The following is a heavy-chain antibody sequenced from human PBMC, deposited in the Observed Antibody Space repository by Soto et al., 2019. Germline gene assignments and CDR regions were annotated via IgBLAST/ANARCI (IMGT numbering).Heavy chain of an antibody. J-gene: IGHJ5*02. D-gene: IGHD3-3*01. V-gene: IGHV3-21*01. CDR2: ISSSGSYI. CDR3: ARDFATVFAVPHLHNWFDP. CDR1: GFTFSDYT. Sequence: PGGTLRLSCAASGFTFSDYTLNWVRQAPGNGLEWVSCISSSGSYIHYAGSVKGRFTISRDNAKNSLYLQMNSLRAEDTAVYYCARDFATVFAVPHLHNWFDPWGQGTLVTVSS.